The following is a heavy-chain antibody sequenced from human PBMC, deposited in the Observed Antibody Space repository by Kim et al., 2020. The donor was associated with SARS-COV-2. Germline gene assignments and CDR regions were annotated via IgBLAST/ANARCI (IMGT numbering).Heavy chain of an antibody. J-gene: IGHJ6*03. CDR2: ISAYNGNT. CDR1: GYTFTSYG. V-gene: IGHV1-18*01. D-gene: IGHD3-10*01. CDR3: AGDKGYGSGSPPSSYYYYYMDV. Sequence: ASVKVSCKASGYTFTSYGISWVRQAPGQGLEWMGWISAYNGNTNYAQKLQGRVTMTTDTSTSTAYMELRSLRSDDTAVYYCAGDKGYGSGSPPSSYYYYYMDVWGKGTTVTVSS.